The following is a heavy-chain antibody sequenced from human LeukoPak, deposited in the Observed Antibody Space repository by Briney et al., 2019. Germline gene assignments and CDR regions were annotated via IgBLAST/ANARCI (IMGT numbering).Heavy chain of an antibody. V-gene: IGHV3-7*01. CDR1: GFTFSSYG. Sequence: GGSLRLSCAASGFTFSSYGMHWVRRAPGKGLEWVADIKRDGSEINYVDSVKGRFTISRDNAKNSVFLQMDSLRAEDTAFYYCVRSSVAGRFDNWGQGTLVTVSS. CDR2: IKRDGSEI. J-gene: IGHJ4*02. CDR3: VRSSVAGRFDN. D-gene: IGHD6-19*01.